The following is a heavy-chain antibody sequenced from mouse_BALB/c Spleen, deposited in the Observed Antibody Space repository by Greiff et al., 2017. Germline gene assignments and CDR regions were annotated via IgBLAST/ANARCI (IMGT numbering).Heavy chain of an antibody. D-gene: IGHD2-10*01. V-gene: IGHV5-9-4*01. J-gene: IGHJ4*01. CDR1: GFTFSSYA. CDR3: ARAPYYGNYQYYAMDY. Sequence: EVQLVESGGGLVKPGGSLKLSCAASGFTFSSYAMSWVRQSPEKRLEWVAEISSGGSYTYYPDTVTGRFTISRDNAKNTLYLEMSSLRSEDTAMYYCARAPYYGNYQYYAMDYWGQGTSVTVSS. CDR2: ISSGGSYT.